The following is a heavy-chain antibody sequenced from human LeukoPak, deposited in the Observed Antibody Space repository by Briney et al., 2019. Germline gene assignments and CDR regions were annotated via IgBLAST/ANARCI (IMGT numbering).Heavy chain of an antibody. D-gene: IGHD3-10*01. CDR3: ARDRKGLWFRGLRHDY. J-gene: IGHJ4*02. V-gene: IGHV1-2*02. CDR1: GYTFTGYY. Sequence: GASVKVSCKASGYTFTGYYMHWVRQAPGQGLEWMGWINPNSGGTNYAQKFQGRVTMARDTSISTAYMELSRLRSDDTAVYYCARDRKGLWFRGLRHDYWGQGTLVTVSS. CDR2: INPNSGGT.